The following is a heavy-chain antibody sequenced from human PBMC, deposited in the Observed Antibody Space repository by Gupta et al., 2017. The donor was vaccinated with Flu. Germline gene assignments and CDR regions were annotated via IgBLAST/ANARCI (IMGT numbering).Heavy chain of an antibody. J-gene: IGHJ4*02. Sequence: EVQLLESGGGLVQPGGSLRLSCGTSGFTFSRYGMSWVRQAPGKGLEWVSSISGSGGVTFYADSGKGRLTISRDSSKDTVYLQMNSLRVEDTAIYYCAKVASTGTTLNYFDYGGRGTLVTVSS. CDR1: GFTFSRYG. CDR3: AKVASTGTTLNYFDY. CDR2: ISGSGGVT. D-gene: IGHD1-7*01. V-gene: IGHV3-23*01.